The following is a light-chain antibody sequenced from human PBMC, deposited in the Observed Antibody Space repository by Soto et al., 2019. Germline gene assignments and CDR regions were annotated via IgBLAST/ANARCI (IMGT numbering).Light chain of an antibody. CDR3: SSYADNINFV. J-gene: IGLJ1*01. CDR2: QVS. CDR1: SSDVGGYDY. V-gene: IGLV2-8*01. Sequence: QSALTQPPSASGSPGQSVTISCTGTSSDVGGYDYVSWYQQLPGKAPTLILYQVSKRSSGVPDRFSGSKSGSTASLTVSGLQAEDEADYYCSSYADNINFVFGNGTKVTVL.